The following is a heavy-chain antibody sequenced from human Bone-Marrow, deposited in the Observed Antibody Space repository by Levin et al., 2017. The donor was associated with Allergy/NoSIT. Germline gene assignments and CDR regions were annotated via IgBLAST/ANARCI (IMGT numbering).Heavy chain of an antibody. CDR1: GFTFSSYA. D-gene: IGHD6-19*01. J-gene: IGHJ6*02. CDR2: ISYDGSNK. V-gene: IGHV3-30-3*01. Sequence: GESLKISCAASGFTFSSYAMHWVRQAPGKGLEWVAVISYDGSNKYYADSVKGRFTISRDNSKNTLYLQMNSLRAEDTAVYYCARLAVAGNSSNYYYGMDVWGQGTTVTVSS. CDR3: ARLAVAGNSSNYYYGMDV.